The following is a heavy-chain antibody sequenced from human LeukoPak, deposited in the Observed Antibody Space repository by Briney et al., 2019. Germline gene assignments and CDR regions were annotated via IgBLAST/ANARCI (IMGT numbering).Heavy chain of an antibody. CDR1: GDSISSSSYY. Sequence: SETLSLTCTVSGDSISSSSYYWGWIRQPPGKGLEWIGDVYYSENTYYNPSLKSRVTMSVDKSRNQFSLKLNSVTAADTAVYYCARANSNYLFDYWGQGTLVTVSS. V-gene: IGHV4-39*07. CDR3: ARANSNYLFDY. J-gene: IGHJ4*02. CDR2: VYYSENT. D-gene: IGHD4-11*01.